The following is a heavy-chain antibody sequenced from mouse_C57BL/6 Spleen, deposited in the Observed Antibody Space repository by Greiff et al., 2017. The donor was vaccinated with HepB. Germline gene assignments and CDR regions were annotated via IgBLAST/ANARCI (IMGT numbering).Heavy chain of an antibody. CDR3: ARYREGAMDY. CDR2: ISDGGSYT. J-gene: IGHJ4*01. CDR1: GFTFSSYA. Sequence: EVMLVESGGGLVKPGGSLKLSCAASGFTFSSYAMSWVRQTPEKRLEWVATISDGGSYTYYPDNVKGRITISRDNAKNNPYLQMSHLKSEDTAMYYCARYREGAMDYWGQGTSVTVSS. V-gene: IGHV5-4*03.